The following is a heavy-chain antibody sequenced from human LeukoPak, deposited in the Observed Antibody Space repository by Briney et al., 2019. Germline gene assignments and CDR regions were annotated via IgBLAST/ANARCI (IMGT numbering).Heavy chain of an antibody. D-gene: IGHD5-24*01. CDR2: ISSSSSTI. Sequence: GGSLRLSCAASGFTFSSYSMNWVRQAPGKGLEWVSYISSSSSTIYYADSVKGRFTISRDNAKNSLYLQMNSLRAEDTAVYYCARIYGEAGYNSDAFDIRGQGTMVTVSS. CDR3: ARIYGEAGYNSDAFDI. J-gene: IGHJ3*02. CDR1: GFTFSSYS. V-gene: IGHV3-48*04.